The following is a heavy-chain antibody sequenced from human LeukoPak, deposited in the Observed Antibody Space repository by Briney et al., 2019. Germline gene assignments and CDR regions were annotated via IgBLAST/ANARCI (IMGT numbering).Heavy chain of an antibody. CDR1: GFTFDDYA. CDR2: ISGDGGST. CDR3: AKVYGYSYGYYYYYGMDV. D-gene: IGHD5-18*01. V-gene: IGHV3-43*02. J-gene: IGHJ6*02. Sequence: PGGSLRLSCAASGFTFDDYAMHWVRQAPGQGLEWVSLISGDGGSTYYADSVKGRFTISRDNSKNSLYLQMNSLRTEDTALYYCAKVYGYSYGYYYYYGMDVWGQGTTVTVSS.